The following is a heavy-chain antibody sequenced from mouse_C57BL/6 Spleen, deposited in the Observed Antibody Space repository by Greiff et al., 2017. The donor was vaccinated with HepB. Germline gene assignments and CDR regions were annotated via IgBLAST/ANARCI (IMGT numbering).Heavy chain of an antibody. D-gene: IGHD2-1*01. CDR2: IDPETGGT. CDR3: TRDGNYVLAY. Sequence: VQLQESGAELVRPGASVTLSCKASGYTFTDYEMHWVKQTPVHGLEWIGAIDPETGGTAYNQKFKGKAILTADKSSSTAYMELRSLTSEDSAVYYCTRDGNYVLAYLGQGTLVTVSA. V-gene: IGHV1-15*01. J-gene: IGHJ3*01. CDR1: GYTFTDYE.